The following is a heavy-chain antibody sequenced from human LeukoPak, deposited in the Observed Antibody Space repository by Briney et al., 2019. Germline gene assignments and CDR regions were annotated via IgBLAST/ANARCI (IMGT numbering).Heavy chain of an antibody. D-gene: IGHD5-18*01. CDR1: GFTFNNYA. CDR2: VSGSGAIA. J-gene: IGHJ4*02. Sequence: GGSLRLSCAASGFTFNNYAMSWVRQAPGKGLEWVSTVSGSGAIAYYTDSDKGRFTISRDNSKNTLYLQMNSLRAEDAAVYYCAKDRLAYSYAQPFDYWGQGTLVTVSS. V-gene: IGHV3-23*01. CDR3: AKDRLAYSYAQPFDY.